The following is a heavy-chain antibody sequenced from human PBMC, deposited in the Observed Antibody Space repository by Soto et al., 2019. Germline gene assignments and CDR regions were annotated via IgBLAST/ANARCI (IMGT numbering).Heavy chain of an antibody. J-gene: IGHJ6*02. CDR3: ARPATGWVKTYYYYGMDV. D-gene: IGHD1-26*01. V-gene: IGHV1-69*01. CDR1: GGTFSSYA. Sequence: QVQLVQSGAEVKKPGSSVKVSCKASGGTFSSYAISWVRQTPGQGLEWMGGIIPIFGTANYAQKFQGRVTITADESMSTAYMELSSVRSEDTAVYYCARPATGWVKTYYYYGMDVWGQGTTVTVS. CDR2: IIPIFGTA.